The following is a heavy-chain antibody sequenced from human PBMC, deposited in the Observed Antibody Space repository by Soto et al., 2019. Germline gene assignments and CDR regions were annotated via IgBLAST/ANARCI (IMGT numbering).Heavy chain of an antibody. J-gene: IGHJ6*02. Sequence: QVQLVQSGAEVKKPGSSVKVSCKASGGTFSSYAISWVRQAPGQGLEWMGGIIPIFGTANYAQKFQGRVTITADKSTITAYMELSSLRSEDTAVYYCASKEQQMVRLLGTYYYYGMDVWRQGTTVTGSS. CDR1: GGTFSSYA. D-gene: IGHD6-13*01. V-gene: IGHV1-69*06. CDR2: IIPIFGTA. CDR3: ASKEQQMVRLLGTYYYYGMDV.